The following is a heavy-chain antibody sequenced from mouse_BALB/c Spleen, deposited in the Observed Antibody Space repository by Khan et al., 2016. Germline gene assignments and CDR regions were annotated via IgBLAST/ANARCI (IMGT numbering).Heavy chain of an antibody. Sequence: EVQLQEPGPGLVKPSQSLSLTCSVTGYSITSGYYWNWIRQLPGNKLEWMGYISYDGSNNYNPSLKNRITITRDTSKNQFFLKLNSVTTEDTATYYYETYGNYEGFAYWGQGTLVTVSA. D-gene: IGHD2-1*01. CDR2: ISYDGSN. J-gene: IGHJ3*01. V-gene: IGHV3-6*02. CDR3: ETYGNYEGFAY. CDR1: GYSITSGYY.